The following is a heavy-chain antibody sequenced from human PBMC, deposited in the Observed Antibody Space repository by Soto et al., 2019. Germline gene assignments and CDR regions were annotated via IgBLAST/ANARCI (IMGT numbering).Heavy chain of an antibody. CDR1: GGSISSSSYY. D-gene: IGHD3-3*01. CDR2: IYYSGST. CDR3: ARGELILLRFLEWSKYSDQYYFDY. Sequence: QLQLQESGPGLVKPSETLSLTCTVSGGSISSSSYYWGWIRQPPGKGLEWIGSIYYSGSTYYNPSLKSRVTISVDTSKNQFSLKLSSVTAADTAVYYCARGELILLRFLEWSKYSDQYYFDYWGQGTLVTVSS. V-gene: IGHV4-39*01. J-gene: IGHJ4*02.